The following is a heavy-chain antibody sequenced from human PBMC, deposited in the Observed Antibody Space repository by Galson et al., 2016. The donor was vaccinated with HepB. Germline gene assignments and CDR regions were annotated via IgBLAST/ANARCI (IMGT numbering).Heavy chain of an antibody. Sequence: SVKVSCKASGYTLTSYGISWVRQAPGQGLEWMGWISAYNGNTKYAQKLQGRVTMTTDTSTSTAYMELGSLRSDDTAVYYGARALRGYYDSSGYLYRVGYWFDPWGQGTLVTVSS. CDR2: ISAYNGNT. CDR3: ARALRGYYDSSGYLYRVGYWFDP. CDR1: GYTLTSYG. D-gene: IGHD3-22*01. V-gene: IGHV1-18*01. J-gene: IGHJ5*02.